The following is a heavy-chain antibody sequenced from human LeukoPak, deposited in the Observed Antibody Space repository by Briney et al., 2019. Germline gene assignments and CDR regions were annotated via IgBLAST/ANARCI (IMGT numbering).Heavy chain of an antibody. D-gene: IGHD6-13*01. Sequence: GGSLRLSCAASGFTVSSNYMSWVRQAPGKGLEWVSVIYSGGSTYYADSVKGRFTISRDNAKNSLYLQMNSLRAEDTAVYYCARVVTSSSWYRMAYYYYYMDVWGKGTTVTVSS. J-gene: IGHJ6*03. CDR2: IYSGGST. CDR1: GFTVSSNY. V-gene: IGHV3-53*01. CDR3: ARVVTSSSWYRMAYYYYYMDV.